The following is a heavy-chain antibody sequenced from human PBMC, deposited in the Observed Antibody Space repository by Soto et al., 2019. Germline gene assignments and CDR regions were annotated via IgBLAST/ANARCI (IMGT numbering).Heavy chain of an antibody. D-gene: IGHD3-22*01. CDR3: ARAPRNYHDSSSSDDY. CDR1: GYTFTNHY. CDR2: INPSGGST. J-gene: IGHJ4*02. Sequence: GASVKVSCKASGYTFTNHYMHWVRQAPGQGLEWMGIINPSGGSTRYSQRFQDRVTMTMDTSTSTVYMELSSLRSEDTAVYYCARAPRNYHDSSSSDDYWGQGTLVTVSS. V-gene: IGHV1-46*01.